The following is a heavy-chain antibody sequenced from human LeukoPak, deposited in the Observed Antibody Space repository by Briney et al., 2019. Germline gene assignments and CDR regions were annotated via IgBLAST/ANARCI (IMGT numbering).Heavy chain of an antibody. CDR3: ARVFSGGSFVPANWFLDV. J-gene: IGHJ2*01. D-gene: IGHD2-15*01. V-gene: IGHV4-4*02. CDR1: GVSISGSDW. CDR2: ISDSGST. Sequence: SGTLCLSCAVSGVSISGSDWWSWVRQPPEKGLEWIGEISDSGSTNYSPSLKSRVTISVDKSKNQFSLKLSSVTAADTAVYYCARVFSGGSFVPANWFLDVWGRGTMVTVSS.